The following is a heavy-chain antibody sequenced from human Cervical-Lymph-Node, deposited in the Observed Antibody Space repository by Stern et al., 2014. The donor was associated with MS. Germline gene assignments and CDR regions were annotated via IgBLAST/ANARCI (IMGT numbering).Heavy chain of an antibody. Sequence: DQLVESGGGVVQPGRSLRLSCGASGFSFSTHGMHWVRQAPGKGLEWVAMISNDGSNKYYADSVKGRFTISRDNSKNTLHLQMNNLRAEDTAVYYCAKRSGAAGNFDYWGQGTLVTVSS. J-gene: IGHJ4*02. CDR3: AKRSGAAGNFDY. D-gene: IGHD6-13*01. CDR2: ISNDGSNK. CDR1: GFSFSTHG. V-gene: IGHV3-30*18.